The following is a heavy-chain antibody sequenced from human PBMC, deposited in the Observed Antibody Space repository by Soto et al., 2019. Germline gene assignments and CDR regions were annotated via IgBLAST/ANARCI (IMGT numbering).Heavy chain of an antibody. CDR1: GFTFSSYW. CDR2: INSDGSST. J-gene: IGHJ4*02. CDR3: AASSGWYRGYYFDY. D-gene: IGHD6-19*01. Sequence: PGGSLRLSCAASGFTFSSYWMHWVRQAPGKGLVWVSRINSDGSSTSYADSVKGRFTISRDNAKNTLYLQMNSLRAEDTAVYYCAASSGWYRGYYFDYWGQGTLVTVSS. V-gene: IGHV3-74*01.